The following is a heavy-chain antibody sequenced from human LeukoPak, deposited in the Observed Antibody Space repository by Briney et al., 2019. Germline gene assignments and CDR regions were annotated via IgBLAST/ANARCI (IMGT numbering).Heavy chain of an antibody. V-gene: IGHV3-7*03. D-gene: IGHD3-16*01. Sequence: GGSLRLSCTASKFTFSSFWMSWVRQAPGKGLEWVANINQDGSEKNYVDSVKGRFTISRDNAKNSLYLQMNTLRAEDTAVYYCTRGAGWLIDYWGQGILVTVSS. J-gene: IGHJ4*02. CDR3: TRGAGWLIDY. CDR2: INQDGSEK. CDR1: KFTFSSFW.